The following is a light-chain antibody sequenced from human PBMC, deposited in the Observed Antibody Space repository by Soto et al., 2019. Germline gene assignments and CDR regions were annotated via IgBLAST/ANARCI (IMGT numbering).Light chain of an antibody. V-gene: IGLV1-40*01. CDR2: DNT. CDR3: QSYDSSLRAWV. J-gene: IGLJ3*02. CDR1: SSNIGAGYD. Sequence: QPVLTQSPSVSGAPGQRVTISCTGGSSNIGAGYDVHWYQQTPGTAPKLLIFDNTNRRPGVPDRFSGSKSGTSASLAITGLQAEDEADYYCQSYDSSLRAWVFGGGTKLTVL.